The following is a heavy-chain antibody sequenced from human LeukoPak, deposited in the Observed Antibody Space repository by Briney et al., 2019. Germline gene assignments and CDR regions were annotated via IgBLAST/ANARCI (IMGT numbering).Heavy chain of an antibody. Sequence: VASVKVSCKASGGTFSSYAISWVRQAPGQGLEWMGGIIPIFGTANYAQKFQGRVTITADESTSTAYMELSSLRSEDAAVYCCAREESRGSSWPHYWGQGTLVTVSS. D-gene: IGHD6-13*01. CDR2: IIPIFGTA. CDR3: AREESRGSSWPHY. V-gene: IGHV1-69*13. J-gene: IGHJ4*02. CDR1: GGTFSSYA.